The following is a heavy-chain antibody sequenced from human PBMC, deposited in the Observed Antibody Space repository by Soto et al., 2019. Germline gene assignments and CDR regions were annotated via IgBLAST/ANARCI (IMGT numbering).Heavy chain of an antibody. V-gene: IGHV1-69*13. CDR2: IIPIFGTA. CDR3: ARDRYYYDSSGYYSNAFDI. J-gene: IGHJ3*02. D-gene: IGHD3-22*01. CDR1: GGTFSSYA. Sequence: SVKVSCKASGGTFSSYAISWVRQAPGQGLEWMGGIIPIFGTANYAQKFQGRVTITADESTSTAYMELSSLRSEDTAVYYCARDRYYYDSSGYYSNAFDIWGQGTMVTVSS.